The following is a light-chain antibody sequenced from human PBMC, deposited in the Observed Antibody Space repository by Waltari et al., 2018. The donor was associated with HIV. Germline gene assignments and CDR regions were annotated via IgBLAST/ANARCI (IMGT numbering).Light chain of an antibody. J-gene: IGLJ1*01. CDR2: RNN. CDR3: AAWDDSLSAFYV. V-gene: IGLV1-47*01. CDR1: SSNIVRKD. Sequence: QSVLTQPPPASGTRGQRLTFACSGSSSNIVRKDLSWYQQVPGTAPKLLIYRNNQRPSGVPDRFSGSKSGTSASLAISGLRSEDEADYYCAAWDDSLSAFYVFGTGTKVTVL.